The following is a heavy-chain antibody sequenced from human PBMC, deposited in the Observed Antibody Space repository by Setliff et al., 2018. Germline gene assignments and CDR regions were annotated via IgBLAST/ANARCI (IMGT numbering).Heavy chain of an antibody. D-gene: IGHD3-10*01. CDR1: GYTFTSYA. CDR3: ARGSRFGTTMWRGDYYMDV. Sequence: ASVKVSCKASGYTFTSYAMNWVRQAPGQGLEWMGWINTNTEKPTYAQGFTGRYVFSLDTSVSTAYLQISSLKSEDTAVYYCARGSRFGTTMWRGDYYMDVWGKGTTVTVSS. J-gene: IGHJ6*03. CDR2: INTNTEKP. V-gene: IGHV7-4-1*02.